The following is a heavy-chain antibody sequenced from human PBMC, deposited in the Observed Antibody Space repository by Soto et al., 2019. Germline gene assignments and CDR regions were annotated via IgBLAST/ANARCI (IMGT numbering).Heavy chain of an antibody. CDR2: INSDGSST. D-gene: IGHD5-18*01. J-gene: IGHJ6*03. CDR1: GFTFSSYW. Sequence: GGSLRLSCAASGFTFSSYWMHWVRQAPGKGLVWVSRINSDGSSTSYADSVKGRFTISRDNAKNTLYLQMNSLRAEDTAVYYCARGPRLQPTNYYYYYMDVWGKGTRSPSP. V-gene: IGHV3-74*01. CDR3: ARGPRLQPTNYYYYYMDV.